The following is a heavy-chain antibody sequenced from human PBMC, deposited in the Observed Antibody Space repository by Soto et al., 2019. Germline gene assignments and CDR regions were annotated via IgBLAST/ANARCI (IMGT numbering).Heavy chain of an antibody. Sequence: ASVKVSCKASGYTFTSYGISWVRQAPGQGLEWMGWISAYNGNTNYAQKLQGRVPMTTDTSTSTAYMELRSLRSDDTAVYYCAREIAMVVASYAFDIWGQGTMVTVSS. D-gene: IGHD2-15*01. CDR2: ISAYNGNT. V-gene: IGHV1-18*01. CDR1: GYTFTSYG. J-gene: IGHJ3*02. CDR3: AREIAMVVASYAFDI.